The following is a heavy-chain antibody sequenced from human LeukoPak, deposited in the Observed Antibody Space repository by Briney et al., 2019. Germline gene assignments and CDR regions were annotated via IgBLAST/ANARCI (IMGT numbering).Heavy chain of an antibody. CDR2: ISSSGSPI. J-gene: IGHJ4*02. D-gene: IGHD6-19*01. CDR3: ARSVPGGTGWMGSIDY. V-gene: IGHV3-11*04. Sequence: GGSLRLSCAGSGFTFSDYYMTWIRQAPGKGLEWVSYISSSGSPIDYADSVKGRFTISRDNAKNSLSLQMNSLRAEDTAIYYCARSVPGGTGWMGSIDYWGQGTPVTVSS. CDR1: GFTFSDYY.